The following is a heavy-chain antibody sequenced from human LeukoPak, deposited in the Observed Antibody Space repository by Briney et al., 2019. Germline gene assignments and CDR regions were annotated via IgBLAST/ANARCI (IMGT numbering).Heavy chain of an antibody. J-gene: IGHJ4*02. V-gene: IGHV1-69*13. CDR3: ARGARGYDSPAYFDY. D-gene: IGHD5-12*01. CDR1: GGTFSSYA. CDR2: IIPIFGTA. Sequence: SVKVSCKASGGTFSSYAISWVRQAPGQGLEWMGGIIPIFGTANYAQKFQGRVTITADESTSTAYMELSSLRSEDTAVYYCARGARGYDSPAYFDYWGQGTLVTVSS.